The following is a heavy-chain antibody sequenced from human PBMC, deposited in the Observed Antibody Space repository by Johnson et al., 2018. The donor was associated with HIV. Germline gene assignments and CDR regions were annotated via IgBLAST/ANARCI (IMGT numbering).Heavy chain of an antibody. CDR1: GFTFSSYG. CDR2: IRYDGSSK. Sequence: QMLLVESGGGVVQPGGSLRLSCAASGFTFSSYGMHWVRQAPGKGLEWVAFIRYDGSSKYYVDSVKGRFTISRDNSKNTLYLQMNSLRAEDTAVYYCATSSGTYIHDDFDIWGQGTMVTVSS. D-gene: IGHD1-26*01. V-gene: IGHV3-30*02. CDR3: ATSSGTYIHDDFDI. J-gene: IGHJ3*02.